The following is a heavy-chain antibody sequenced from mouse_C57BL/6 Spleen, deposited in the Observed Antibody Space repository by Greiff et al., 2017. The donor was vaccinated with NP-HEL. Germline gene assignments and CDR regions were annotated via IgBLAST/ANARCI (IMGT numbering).Heavy chain of an antibody. CDR3: ARRGNCERDARDY. J-gene: IGHJ4*01. CDR2: INPSSGYT. Sequence: VQLQQSGAELAKPGASVKLSCKASGYTFTSYWMHWVKQRPGQGLEWIGYINPSSGYTKYNQKFKDKATLTADKSSSTAYMQLSSLTYEDSAVYNCARRGNCERDARDYWGQGTSVAVSS. D-gene: IGHD2-1*01. V-gene: IGHV1-7*01. CDR1: GYTFTSYW.